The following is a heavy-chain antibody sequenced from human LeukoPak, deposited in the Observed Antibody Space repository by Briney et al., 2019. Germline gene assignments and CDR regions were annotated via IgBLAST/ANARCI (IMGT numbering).Heavy chain of an antibody. V-gene: IGHV3-48*04. D-gene: IGHD3-16*01. CDR3: ARESLGGDNWFDP. CDR2: ISSSSSTI. J-gene: IGHJ5*02. CDR1: GFTFSSYS. Sequence: SGGSLRLSCAASGFTFSSYSMNWVRQAPGKGLEWVSYISSSSSTIYYADSVKGRFTISRDNAKNSLYLQMNSLRAEDTAVYYCARESLGGDNWFDPWGQGTLVTVSS.